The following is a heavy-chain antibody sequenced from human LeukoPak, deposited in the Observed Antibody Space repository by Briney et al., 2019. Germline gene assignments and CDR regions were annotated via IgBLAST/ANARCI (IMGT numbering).Heavy chain of an antibody. CDR2: ISGSGGST. J-gene: IGHJ4*02. D-gene: IGHD6-19*01. CDR1: GFTFSSYA. Sequence: HPGGSLRLSCAASGFTFSSYAMSWVRQAPGKGLEWVSAISGSGGSTYYADSVEGRFTISRDNSKNTLYLQMNSLRAEDTALYYCAKDSSSGWYHNVFDYWGQGTLVTVSS. V-gene: IGHV3-23*01. CDR3: AKDSSSGWYHNVFDY.